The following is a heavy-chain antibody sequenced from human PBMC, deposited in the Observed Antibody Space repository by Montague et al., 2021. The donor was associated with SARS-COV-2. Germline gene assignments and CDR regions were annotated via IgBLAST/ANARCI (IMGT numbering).Heavy chain of an antibody. CDR1: GRSISSSSYY. CDR3: ARRITGTTVPYYYYGMDV. J-gene: IGHJ6*02. V-gene: IGHV4-39*01. CDR2: IYYSGST. Sequence: SETLSLTCTVSGRSISSSSYYWGWIRQPPGKWLEWIGSIYYSGSTYYNPSLKSRVTISVDTSKNQFSLKLSSVTAADTAVYYCARRITGTTVPYYYYGMDVWGQGTTVTVSS. D-gene: IGHD1-20*01.